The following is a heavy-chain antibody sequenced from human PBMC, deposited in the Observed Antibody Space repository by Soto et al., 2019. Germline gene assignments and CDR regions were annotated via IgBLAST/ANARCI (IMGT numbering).Heavy chain of an antibody. J-gene: IGHJ6*02. CDR2: INPNSGGT. Sequence: ASVKVSCKASGCTFTGYYMHWVRQAPGQGLEWMGWINPNSGGTNYAQKFQGWVTMTRDTSISTAYMELSRLRSDDTAVYYCARAGSYSSGWYSYYRMDVWGQGTTVTVSS. CDR1: GCTFTGYY. CDR3: ARAGSYSSGWYSYYRMDV. V-gene: IGHV1-2*04. D-gene: IGHD6-19*01.